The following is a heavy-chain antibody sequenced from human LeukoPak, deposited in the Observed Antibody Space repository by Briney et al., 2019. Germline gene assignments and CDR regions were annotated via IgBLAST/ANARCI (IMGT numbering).Heavy chain of an antibody. V-gene: IGHV3-21*01. J-gene: IGHJ6*03. D-gene: IGHD6-6*01. CDR1: GFTFSSYS. CDR2: ISSSSSYI. CDR3: ARAHGSSSYYYYMDV. Sequence: GGSLRLSCAASGFTFSSYSMNWVRQAPGKGLEWVSSISSSSSYIYYADSVKGRFTISRDNAKNSLYLQMNSLRAEDTAVYYCARAHGSSSYYYYMDVWGKGTTVTVSS.